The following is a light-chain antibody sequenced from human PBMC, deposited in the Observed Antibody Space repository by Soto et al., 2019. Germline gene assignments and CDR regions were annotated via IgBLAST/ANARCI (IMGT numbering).Light chain of an antibody. CDR3: QSSDSTINSLV. CDR1: SSNLGATYD. V-gene: IGLV1-40*01. Sequence: QPVLTQPPSVSGAPGQRVTISCTGSSSNLGATYDVHWYQRLPGTAPKLLIYGNSNRPSGVPDRFSGSKSGTSASLSITGLQAEDEADYYCQSSDSTINSLVFGGGTKVTVL. CDR2: GNS. J-gene: IGLJ2*01.